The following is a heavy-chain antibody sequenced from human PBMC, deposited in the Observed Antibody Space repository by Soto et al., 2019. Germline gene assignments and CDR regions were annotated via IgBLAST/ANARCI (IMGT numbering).Heavy chain of an antibody. J-gene: IGHJ3*02. CDR1: GGSISSYY. Sequence: QVQLQESGPGLVKPSETLSLTCTVSGGSISSYYWSWIRQPPGKGLEWIGYIYYSGSTNYNPSLKSRVTISVDTSKNQFSLKLSSVTAADTAVYYCARDEPSTRSSGWYAFDIWGQGTMVTVSS. V-gene: IGHV4-59*01. CDR2: IYYSGST. CDR3: ARDEPSTRSSGWYAFDI. D-gene: IGHD6-19*01.